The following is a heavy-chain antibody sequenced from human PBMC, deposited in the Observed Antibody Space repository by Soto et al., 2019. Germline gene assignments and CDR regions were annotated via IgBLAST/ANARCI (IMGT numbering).Heavy chain of an antibody. CDR2: INPNSGGT. CDR3: ARDHYSSSSPYYYYYGMDV. V-gene: IGHV1-2*02. Sequence: VSCKASGYTFTGYYMHWVRQAPGQGLEWMGWINPNSGGTNYAQKFQGRVTMTRDTSITTAYMELSRLRSDDTAVYYCARDHYSSSSPYYYYYGMDVWGQGTTVTVS. CDR1: GYTFTGYY. J-gene: IGHJ6*01. D-gene: IGHD6-6*01.